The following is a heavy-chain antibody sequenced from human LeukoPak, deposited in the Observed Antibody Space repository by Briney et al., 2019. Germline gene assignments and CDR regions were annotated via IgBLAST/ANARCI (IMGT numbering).Heavy chain of an antibody. Sequence: ETLSLTCSVSGVSVSNHYWSWIRQPPGKGLEWIGWLYYSGGTYFNPSLGSRVTISADTSRNHLSLNLRSLTAADTAVYYCARHSSGWHFNSWGQGALVTVSS. D-gene: IGHD6-19*01. V-gene: IGHV4-59*02. CDR1: GVSVSNHY. CDR3: ARHSSGWHFNS. J-gene: IGHJ4*02. CDR2: LYYSGGT.